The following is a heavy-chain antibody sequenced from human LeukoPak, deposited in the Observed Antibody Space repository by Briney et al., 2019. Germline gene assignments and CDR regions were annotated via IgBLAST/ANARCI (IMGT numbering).Heavy chain of an antibody. CDR1: GFTFSSYW. CDR3: ARGGNSESYYYYYYNMDV. CDR2: IKQDGSEK. D-gene: IGHD1-26*01. Sequence: GGSLRLSCAASGFTFSSYWMSWVRQAPGKGLELVANIKQDGSEKYYVDSVKGRFTISRDNAKNSLYLQMNSRRAEGTAVYYWARGGNSESYYYYYYNMDVWGKGTTVTVSS. V-gene: IGHV3-7*01. J-gene: IGHJ6*03.